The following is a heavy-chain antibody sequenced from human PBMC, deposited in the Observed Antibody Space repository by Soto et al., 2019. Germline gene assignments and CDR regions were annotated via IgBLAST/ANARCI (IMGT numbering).Heavy chain of an antibody. V-gene: IGHV4-31*03. J-gene: IGHJ4*02. CDR3: ARAITMVRGVIIIGAYYFDY. D-gene: IGHD3-10*01. CDR1: GGSISSGGDY. Sequence: SETLSLTCTVSGGSISSGGDYWSWIRQHPGKGLEWIGYIYYSGSTYYNPSLKSRVTISVDTSKNQFSLKLSSVTAADTAVYYCARAITMVRGVIIIGAYYFDYWGQGTLVTVSS. CDR2: IYYSGST.